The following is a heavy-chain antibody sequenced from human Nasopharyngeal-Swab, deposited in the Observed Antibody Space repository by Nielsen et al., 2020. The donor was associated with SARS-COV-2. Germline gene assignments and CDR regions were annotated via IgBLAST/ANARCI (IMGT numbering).Heavy chain of an antibody. V-gene: IGHV3-21*01. Sequence: GESLKISCAASGFTFSSYSMNWVRQAPGKGLEWVSSISSSSYIYYADSVKGRFTISRDNAKNSLYLQMNSLRAEDTAVYYCARDRSSSGWYEVDYWGQGTLVTVSS. CDR1: GFTFSSYS. CDR3: ARDRSSSGWYEVDY. J-gene: IGHJ4*02. D-gene: IGHD6-19*01. CDR2: ISSSSYI.